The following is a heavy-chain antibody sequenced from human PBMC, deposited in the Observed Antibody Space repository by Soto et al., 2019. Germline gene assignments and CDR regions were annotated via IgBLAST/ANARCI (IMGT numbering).Heavy chain of an antibody. Sequence: PSETLSLTCTVSGGSISSYYWSWIRQSPGKGLEWIGYTHDSGSTNYNPSLKSRVTMSVDTSKNQFSLKLSSVTAADTAVYYCASLFGEYLTWGQGTLVTVSS. J-gene: IGHJ5*02. CDR3: ASLFGEYLT. V-gene: IGHV4-59*12. D-gene: IGHD3-10*01. CDR1: GGSISSYY. CDR2: THDSGST.